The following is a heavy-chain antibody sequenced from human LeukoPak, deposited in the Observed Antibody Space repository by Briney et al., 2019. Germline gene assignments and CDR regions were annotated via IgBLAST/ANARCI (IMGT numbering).Heavy chain of an antibody. V-gene: IGHV4-4*02. CDR3: ARGGRSAFDI. CDR2: IFHIGVT. Sequence: SGTLSLTCAVSGGSISSDHWWSWVRQPPGKSLEWIGEIFHIGVTNYKPSLKSRVSMSVDNSRHQFSPNLRSVTAADTAVYFCARGGRSAFDIWGPGTKVIVSS. J-gene: IGHJ3*02. CDR1: GGSISSDHW.